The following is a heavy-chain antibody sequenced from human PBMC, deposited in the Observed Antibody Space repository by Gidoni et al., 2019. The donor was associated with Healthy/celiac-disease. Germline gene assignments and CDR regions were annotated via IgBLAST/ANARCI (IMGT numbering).Heavy chain of an antibody. CDR3: TRGLLWFGELLGDY. CDR1: GFTFGAYA. Sequence: EVQLVESGGGLVQPGRSLRLSCTASGFTFGAYAMSWVRQAPGKGLEWVGFIRSKAYGGTTEYAASVKGRFTISRDDSKSIAYQQMNSLKTEDTAVYYCTRGLLWFGELLGDYWGQGTLVTVSS. V-gene: IGHV3-49*04. J-gene: IGHJ4*02. D-gene: IGHD3-10*01. CDR2: IRSKAYGGTT.